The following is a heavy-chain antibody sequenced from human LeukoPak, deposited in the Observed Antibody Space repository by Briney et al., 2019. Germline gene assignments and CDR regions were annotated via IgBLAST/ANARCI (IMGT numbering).Heavy chain of an antibody. CDR2: INSDGSST. CDR1: GFTFSSYW. CDR3: AKDRVTAAGYYFDY. V-gene: IGHV3-74*01. J-gene: IGHJ4*02. Sequence: GSLRLSCAASGFTFSSYWMHWVRQAPGKGLVWVSRINSDGSSTSYADSVKGRFTISRDNAKNTLYLQMNSLRAEDTAVYYCAKDRVTAAGYYFDYWGQGTLVTVSS. D-gene: IGHD6-13*01.